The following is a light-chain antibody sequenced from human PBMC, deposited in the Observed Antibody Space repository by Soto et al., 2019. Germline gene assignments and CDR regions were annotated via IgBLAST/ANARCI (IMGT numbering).Light chain of an antibody. CDR3: QQYNNWPLG. V-gene: IGKV3-15*01. J-gene: IGKJ4*01. Sequence: EILMTQSPATLSVSPGERATLSCRASQSVSSNLAWYQQKPGQAPRILIYGASTRDTGIPARFSGSGSGTEFTLTISRLQSEDFEVYYCQQYNNWPLGFGGGTKVDIK. CDR1: QSVSSN. CDR2: GAS.